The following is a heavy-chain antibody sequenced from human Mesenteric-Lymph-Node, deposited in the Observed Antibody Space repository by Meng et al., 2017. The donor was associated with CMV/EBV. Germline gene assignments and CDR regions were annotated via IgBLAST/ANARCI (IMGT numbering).Heavy chain of an antibody. CDR1: GFTVSSNY. D-gene: IGHD1-1*01. J-gene: IGHJ4*02. CDR2: IYSGGST. Sequence: GESLKISCGTSGFTVSSNYLSWVRQAPGKGLEWVSVIYSGGSTYYAASVKGRFTIPRDNSKNTLYLQMSTLRAEDTAVYYCAKALSNYWNSENFYYFDCWGQGTLVTVSS. CDR3: AKALSNYWNSENFYYFDC. V-gene: IGHV3-53*01.